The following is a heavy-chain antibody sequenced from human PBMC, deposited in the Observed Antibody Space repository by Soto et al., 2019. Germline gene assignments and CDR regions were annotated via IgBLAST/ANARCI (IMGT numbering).Heavy chain of an antibody. V-gene: IGHV1-18*04. CDR2: VSAYNGNT. D-gene: IGHD3-16*01. CDR3: AREMIHYYYYYGMDV. J-gene: IGHJ6*02. Sequence: ASVKVSCKASGYTFTSYGISWVRQAPGQGLEWMGWVSAYNGNTNYAQKLQGRVTMTTDTSTSTAYMELGSLRSDDTAVYYCAREMIHYYYYYGMDVWGQGTTVTVSS. CDR1: GYTFTSYG.